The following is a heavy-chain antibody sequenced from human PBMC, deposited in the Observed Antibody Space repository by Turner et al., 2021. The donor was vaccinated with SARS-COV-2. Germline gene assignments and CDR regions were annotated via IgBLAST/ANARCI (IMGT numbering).Heavy chain of an antibody. V-gene: IGHV3-48*03. J-gene: IGHJ4*02. CDR3: VTKKFGTTYFQS. CDR2: ISPTGTTI. D-gene: IGHD1-1*01. Sequence: EVHLLESGGGLVQPGGSLRLSCAASGLTFSNYDMNWVRQAPGKGLEWVSYISPTGTTIYYADSVKGRFTISRDNAKNSLYLQMDSLRADDTALYYCVTKKFGTTYFQSWGQGTLVTVSS. CDR1: GLTFSNYD.